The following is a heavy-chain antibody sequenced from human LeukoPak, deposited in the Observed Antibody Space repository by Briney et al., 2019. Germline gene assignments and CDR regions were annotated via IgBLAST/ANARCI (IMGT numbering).Heavy chain of an antibody. D-gene: IGHD4-11*01. CDR2: IKSKTDGGTT. Sequence: GGSLRLSCAASGFTFSNAWMSWVRQAPGEGLEWVGRIKSKTDGGTTGYAAPVKGRFSISRDDSKNTLYLQMNSLKTEDTAIYYCTTAMKNTVTTVHYWGQGTLVTVSS. V-gene: IGHV3-15*01. J-gene: IGHJ4*02. CDR3: TTAMKNTVTTVHY. CDR1: GFTFSNAW.